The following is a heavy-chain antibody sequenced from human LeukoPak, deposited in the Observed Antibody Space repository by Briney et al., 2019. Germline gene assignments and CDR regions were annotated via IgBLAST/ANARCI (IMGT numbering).Heavy chain of an antibody. CDR3: AKVKEGYYDSSGHRGYGMDV. D-gene: IGHD3-22*01. CDR2: ISWNSGSI. J-gene: IGHJ6*02. Sequence: GGSLRLSCAASGFTFSSYSMNWVRQAPGKGLEWVSGISWNSGSIGYADSVKGRFTISRDNAKNSLYLQMNSLRAEDTALYYCAKVKEGYYDSSGHRGYGMDVWGQGTTATVSS. CDR1: GFTFSSYS. V-gene: IGHV3-9*01.